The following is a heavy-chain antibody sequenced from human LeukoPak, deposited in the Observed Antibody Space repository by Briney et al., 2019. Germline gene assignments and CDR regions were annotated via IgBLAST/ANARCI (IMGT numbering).Heavy chain of an antibody. CDR2: IYYSGST. CDR1: GGSISSYY. CDR3: ARWGAVAGSGSYYNRQLDPLDY. V-gene: IGHV4-59*12. D-gene: IGHD3-10*01. J-gene: IGHJ4*02. Sequence: SETLSLTCTVSGGSISSYYWSWIRQPPGKGLEWIGYIYYSGSTNYNPSLKSRVTISVDTSKNQFSLKLSSVTAADTAVYYCARWGAVAGSGSYYNRQLDPLDYWGQGTLVTVSS.